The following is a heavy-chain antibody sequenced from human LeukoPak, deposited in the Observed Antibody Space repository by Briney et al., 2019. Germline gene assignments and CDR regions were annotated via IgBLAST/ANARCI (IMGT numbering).Heavy chain of an antibody. CDR1: GYTFATYG. Sequence: ASVKVSCKASGYTFATYGITWVRQAPGQGLEWMGWISTYNGNTRYAQKVQGSVTMTTDTSTSTAYMELRSLRSDDTAVYYCAKAPNYSGSGSPLFEYWGQGTLVTVSS. J-gene: IGHJ4*02. CDR3: AKAPNYSGSGSPLFEY. V-gene: IGHV1-18*01. D-gene: IGHD3-10*01. CDR2: ISTYNGNT.